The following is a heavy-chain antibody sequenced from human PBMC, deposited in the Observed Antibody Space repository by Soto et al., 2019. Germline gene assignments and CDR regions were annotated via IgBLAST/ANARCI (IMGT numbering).Heavy chain of an antibody. J-gene: IGHJ4*02. Sequence: PSETLSLTCAVYGGSFSGYYWSWIRQPPGKGLEWIGEINHSGSTNYNPSLKSRVTISVDTSKNQFSLKLSSVTAADTAVYYCARELVGSGSYSLVYFDYWGQGTLVTVSS. CDR2: INHSGST. D-gene: IGHD3-10*01. V-gene: IGHV4-34*01. CDR1: GGSFSGYY. CDR3: ARELVGSGSYSLVYFDY.